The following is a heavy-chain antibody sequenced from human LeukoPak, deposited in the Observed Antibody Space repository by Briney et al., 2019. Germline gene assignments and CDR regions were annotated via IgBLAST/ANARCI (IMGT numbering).Heavy chain of an antibody. J-gene: IGHJ3*02. D-gene: IGHD3-3*01. V-gene: IGHV4-59*01. Sequence: PSETLSLTCTVSGGFISSYYWSWIRQPPGKGLEWIGYIYYSGSTNYNPSLKSRVTISVDTSKNQFSLKLSSVTAADTAVYYCARSQGVTIFGVVIIEAFDIWGQGTMVTVSS. CDR3: ARSQGVTIFGVVIIEAFDI. CDR1: GGFISSYY. CDR2: IYYSGST.